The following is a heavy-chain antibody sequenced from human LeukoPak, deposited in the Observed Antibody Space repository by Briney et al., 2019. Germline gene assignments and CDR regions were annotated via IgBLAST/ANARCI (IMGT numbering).Heavy chain of an antibody. Sequence: SETLSLTCTLSGGSMTTHHWNWIRQTPGKGLELIGYVFDSGRTKVNPSLKSRVTLSADTSKNQLSLRLSPVTAADTAMYYCTTIKRGDIFGYFDFWGQGILVTVSS. CDR1: GGSMTTHH. V-gene: IGHV4-59*11. CDR3: TTIKRGDIFGYFDF. D-gene: IGHD5-18*01. J-gene: IGHJ4*02. CDR2: VFDSGRT.